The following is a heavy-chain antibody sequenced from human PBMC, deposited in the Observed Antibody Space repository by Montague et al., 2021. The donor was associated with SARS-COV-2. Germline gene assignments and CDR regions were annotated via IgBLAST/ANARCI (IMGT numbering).Heavy chain of an antibody. J-gene: IGHJ4*02. Sequence: LSLTCTVSGGSISSNYWNWIRQPPGRGLEWIGYIYYSGSTNYNPSLESRVTISADTSKNHFSLKLRSVTAADTAVYYCAREISGPDYFDYWGQGTLVTVSS. CDR1: GGSISSNY. V-gene: IGHV4-59*01. CDR3: AREISGPDYFDY. D-gene: IGHD3-10*01. CDR2: IYYSGST.